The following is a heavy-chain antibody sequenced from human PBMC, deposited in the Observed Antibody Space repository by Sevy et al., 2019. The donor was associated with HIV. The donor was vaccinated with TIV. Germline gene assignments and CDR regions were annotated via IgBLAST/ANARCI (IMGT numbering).Heavy chain of an antibody. J-gene: IGHJ6*02. CDR2: ISNSGNTV. D-gene: IGHD2-2*01. V-gene: IGHV3-11*01. Sequence: GGSLRLSYSASGLTFSDYYMTWIRQAPGKGLECISYISNSGNTVYYADSVKGRFTVSRDNAKKSLYLQLNSLRDEDTAVYYCARDNYCISGDGCYGYGLDVWGQGTTVTVSS. CDR3: ARDNYCISGDGCYGYGLDV. CDR1: GLTFSDYY.